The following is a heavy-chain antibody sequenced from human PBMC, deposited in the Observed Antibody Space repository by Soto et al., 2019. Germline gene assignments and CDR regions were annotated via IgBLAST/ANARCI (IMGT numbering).Heavy chain of an antibody. CDR2: MYVSGDT. V-gene: IGHV4-4*07. CDR3: ARDPLRYEHDSGGDY. D-gene: IGHD3-3*02. Sequence: QVYLQESGPGLVKPSETLSLTCSVSGGSISLYYWTWVRQPAGKGLEWIGRMYVSGDTSYNPSLKSRVSLSMDTSKHQLSLNLTSVTAADTAVYYCARDPLRYEHDSGGDYWGQGILVTVSS. J-gene: IGHJ4*02. CDR1: GGSISLYY.